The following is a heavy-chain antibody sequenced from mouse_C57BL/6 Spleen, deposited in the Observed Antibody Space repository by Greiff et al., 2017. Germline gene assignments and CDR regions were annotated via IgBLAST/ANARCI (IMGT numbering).Heavy chain of an antibody. CDR2: IRNKANGYTT. CDR3: ARYGSETFDY. CDR1: GFTFTDYY. V-gene: IGHV7-3*01. J-gene: IGHJ2*01. Sequence: EVKLEESGGGLVQPGGSLSLSCAASGFTFTDYYMSWVRQPPGKALEWLGFIRNKANGYTTDYSASVKGRFTISRDNSQSILYLQMNALGAEDSATYYCARYGSETFDYWGQGTTLTVSS.